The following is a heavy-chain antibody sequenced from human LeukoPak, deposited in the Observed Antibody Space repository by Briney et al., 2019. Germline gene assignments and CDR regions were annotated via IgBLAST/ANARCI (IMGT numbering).Heavy chain of an antibody. J-gene: IGHJ4*02. CDR3: AKARGGPGDSSGWYYYFDY. Sequence: GGSLRLSCAASGFTFDDYAMHWVRQAPGKGLEWVSGISWNSGSIGYADSVKGRFTISRDNAKNSLYLQMNSLRAEDTALYYCAKARGGPGDSSGWYYYFDYWGQGTLVTVSS. V-gene: IGHV3-9*01. CDR1: GFTFDDYA. D-gene: IGHD6-19*01. CDR2: ISWNSGSI.